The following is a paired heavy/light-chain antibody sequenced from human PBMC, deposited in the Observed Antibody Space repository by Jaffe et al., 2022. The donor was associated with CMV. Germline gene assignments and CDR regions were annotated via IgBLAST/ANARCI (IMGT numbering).Light chain of an antibody. Sequence: DIVMTQSPDSLAVSLGERATITCKSSHSVLYNSNNKNYLAWYRQKPGQPPKLLIYWASTRESGVPDRFSGSGSATDFTLTISNLQAEDVAVYYCQQYYDVPQTFGQGTRVEIK. J-gene: IGKJ1*01. V-gene: IGKV4-1*01. CDR1: HSVLYNSNNKNY. CDR3: QQYYDVPQT. CDR2: WAS.
Heavy chain of an antibody. CDR1: GGTLRSYA. CDR2: SIPVGGIP. CDR3: GREPYGASDHYYYYMDV. V-gene: IGHV1-69*09. J-gene: IGHJ6*03. D-gene: IGHD3-10*01. Sequence: QVQLMQSGAEVKKPGSSVRVSCKAPGGTLRSYAISWVRQAPGLGLEWMGRSIPVGGIPKYAQKFQGRITIAADESTSTAYMELTSLTSEDTAVYYCGREPYGASDHYYYYMDVWGAGTTVTVSS.